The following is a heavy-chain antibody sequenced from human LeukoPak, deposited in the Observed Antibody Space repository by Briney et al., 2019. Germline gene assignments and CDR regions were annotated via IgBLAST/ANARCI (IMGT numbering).Heavy chain of an antibody. D-gene: IGHD4-17*01. CDR1: GYTFTNYD. J-gene: IGHJ4*02. V-gene: IGHV1-18*01. CDR3: ARKPSGGYGDYGQLDY. CDR2: ISDYNGNT. Sequence: ASVKVSCKASGYTFTNYDISWVRQAPGQWLEWVGWISDYNGNTNSAQKLQGRVTMTTDTSTSTAYMELRSLRSDDTAVYYCARKPSGGYGDYGQLDYWGQGTLVTVSS.